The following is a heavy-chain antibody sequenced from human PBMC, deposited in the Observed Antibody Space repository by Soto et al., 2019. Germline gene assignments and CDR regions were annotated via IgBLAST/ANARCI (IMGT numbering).Heavy chain of an antibody. CDR2: IIPIFGTA. Sequence: SVKVSCKASGGTFSSYAISWVRQAPGQGLEWMGGIIPIFGTANYAQKFQGRVTITADESTSTAYMELSSLRSEDTAVHYCARELHYGLGSYYKGSYYYGMDVWGQGTTVTVSS. V-gene: IGHV1-69*13. CDR1: GGTFSSYA. J-gene: IGHJ6*02. CDR3: ARELHYGLGSYYKGSYYYGMDV. D-gene: IGHD3-10*01.